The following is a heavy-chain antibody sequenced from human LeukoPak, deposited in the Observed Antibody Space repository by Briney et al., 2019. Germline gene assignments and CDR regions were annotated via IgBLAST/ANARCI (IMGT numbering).Heavy chain of an antibody. V-gene: IGHV3-21*01. CDR3: AKLFWWFGEFTPFDY. CDR2: ISNSGSSI. D-gene: IGHD3-10*01. CDR1: GFTFSSYS. Sequence: PGGSLRLSCAASGFTFSSYSMNWVRQAPGKGLEWVSSISNSGSSIYYADSVKGRFTISRDNAKNSLYLQMNSLRAETTAVYYFAKLFWWFGEFTPFDYWGQGTLLTVSS. J-gene: IGHJ4*02.